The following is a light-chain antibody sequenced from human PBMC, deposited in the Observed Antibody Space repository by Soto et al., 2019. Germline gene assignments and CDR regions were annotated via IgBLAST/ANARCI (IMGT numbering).Light chain of an antibody. CDR2: GDS. CDR1: NIGSKS. J-gene: IGLJ3*02. CDR3: QVWDSTSDHRGV. V-gene: IGLV3-21*02. Sequence: SYELTQPPSVSVAPGQTARISCGGNNIGSKSVHWYQQKPGQAPVLVVYGDSDRPSGIPERFSGSNSGNTATLTISRVGAGDEADYYCQVWDSTSDHRGVFGGGTQLTVL.